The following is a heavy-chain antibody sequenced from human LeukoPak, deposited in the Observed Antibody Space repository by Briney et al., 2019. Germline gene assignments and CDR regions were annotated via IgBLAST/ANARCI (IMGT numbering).Heavy chain of an antibody. CDR2: IRYDGSNK. D-gene: IGHD3-22*01. J-gene: IGHJ3*02. CDR3: ARDHLYYYDSSGYLGAFDI. CDR1: GFTFSSYG. V-gene: IGHV3-30*02. Sequence: GGSLRLSCAASGFTFSSYGMHWVRQAPGKGLEWVAFIRYDGSNKYYADSVKGRFTISRDNSKNTLYLQMNSLRAEDTAVYYCARDHLYYYDSSGYLGAFDIWGQGTMVTVSS.